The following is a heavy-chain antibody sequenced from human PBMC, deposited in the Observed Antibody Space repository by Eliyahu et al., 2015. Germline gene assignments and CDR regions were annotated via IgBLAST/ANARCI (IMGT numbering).Heavy chain of an antibody. CDR1: GXSISSGSYY. D-gene: IGHD1-26*01. V-gene: IGHV4-61*02. CDR2: IYTSGST. J-gene: IGHJ5*02. CDR3: ARVGGSYEGWFDP. Sequence: QVQLQESGPGLVKPSQTLSLTCTVSGXSISSGSYYWSWIRQPAGKGLEWIGRIYTSGSTNYNPSLKSRVTISVDTSKNQFSLKLSSVTAADTAVYYCARVGGSYEGWFDPWGQGTLVTVSS.